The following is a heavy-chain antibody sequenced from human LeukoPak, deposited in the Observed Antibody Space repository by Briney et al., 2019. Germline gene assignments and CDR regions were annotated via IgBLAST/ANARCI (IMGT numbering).Heavy chain of an antibody. CDR3: ARDGSSSWSTYYYYYMDV. CDR1: GFTFSSYE. J-gene: IGHJ6*03. V-gene: IGHV3-48*03. D-gene: IGHD6-13*01. CDR2: ISSSGSTI. Sequence: GGSLRLSCAASGFTFSSYEMNWVRQAPGKGLEWVSYISSSGSTIYHADPVKGRFTISRDNAKNSLYLQMNSLRAEDKDVYYCARDGSSSWSTYYYYYMDVWGKGTTVTVSS.